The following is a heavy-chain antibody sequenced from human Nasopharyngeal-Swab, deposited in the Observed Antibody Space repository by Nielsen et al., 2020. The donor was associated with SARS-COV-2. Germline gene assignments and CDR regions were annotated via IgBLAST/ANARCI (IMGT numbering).Heavy chain of an antibody. J-gene: IGHJ1*01. Sequence: GGSLRLSCAASGFTFSSSWMHWVCQAPEKGLEWVANIKQDGSEKYYVDSVKGRFTISRDNAKNSLYLQMNSLRAEDTAVFYCARVGYNWNSGYFQHWGQGTLVTVSS. V-gene: IGHV3-7*03. CDR2: IKQDGSEK. CDR1: GFTFSSSW. CDR3: ARVGYNWNSGYFQH. D-gene: IGHD1-7*01.